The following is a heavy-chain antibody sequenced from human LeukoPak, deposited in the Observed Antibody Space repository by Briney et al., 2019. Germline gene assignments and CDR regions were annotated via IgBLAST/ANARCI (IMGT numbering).Heavy chain of an antibody. J-gene: IGHJ3*02. CDR1: GGSISSSNW. D-gene: IGHD3-3*01. V-gene: IGHV4-4*02. CDR2: IYHSGST. CDR3: ARDQGNYDFWSGYTLAIAFDI. Sequence: SETLSLTCAVSGGSISSSNWWSWVRPPPGKGLEWVGEIYHSGSTNYNPSLKSRVTISVDKSENQFSLKLSSVTAADTAVYYCARDQGNYDFWSGYTLAIAFDIWGQGTMVTVSS.